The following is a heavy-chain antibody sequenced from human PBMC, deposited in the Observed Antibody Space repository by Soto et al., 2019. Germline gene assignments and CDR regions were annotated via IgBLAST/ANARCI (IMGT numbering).Heavy chain of an antibody. CDR2: IYYSGST. CDR1: GGSISSYY. CDR3: SGSKSAEAALYYYGMDV. Sequence: PSETLSLTCTVSGGSISSYYWCWIRQPPGKGLEWIGYIYYSGSTNYNPSLKSRFTISVDTSKNQFSLKLISVTAADTAVYYCSGSKSAEAALYYYGMDVWRRMNTVTVT. V-gene: IGHV4-59*01. J-gene: IGHJ6*04. D-gene: IGHD6-13*01.